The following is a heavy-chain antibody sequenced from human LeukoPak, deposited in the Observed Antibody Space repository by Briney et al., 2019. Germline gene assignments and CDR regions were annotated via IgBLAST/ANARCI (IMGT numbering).Heavy chain of an antibody. J-gene: IGHJ4*02. CDR3: AKVLKGGSGSYSYYFDY. Sequence: GGSLRLSCAASGFTFSDYYMSWIRQAPGKGLEWVSYISNSGSTIYYADSLKGRFTVSRDNAKNSLYLQMNSLRAEDTAVYYCAKVLKGGSGSYSYYFDYWGQGTLVTVSS. D-gene: IGHD3-10*01. CDR1: GFTFSDYY. CDR2: ISNSGSTI. V-gene: IGHV3-11*01.